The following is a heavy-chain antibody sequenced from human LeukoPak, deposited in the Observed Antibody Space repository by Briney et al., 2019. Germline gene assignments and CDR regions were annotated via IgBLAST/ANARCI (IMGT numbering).Heavy chain of an antibody. D-gene: IGHD1-26*01. CDR1: GFAFSSYW. J-gene: IGHJ4*02. CDR3: ARLGGSYYTY. V-gene: IGHV3-7*01. CDR2: IKQDGGEE. Sequence: GGSLRLSCVASGFAFSSYWMNWVRQAPGKGLEWVANIKQDGGEEYYVDSVKGRFTISRDNAKNSLFLQMNSLRVEDTAVYYCARLGGSYYTYWGQGTLVTVSS.